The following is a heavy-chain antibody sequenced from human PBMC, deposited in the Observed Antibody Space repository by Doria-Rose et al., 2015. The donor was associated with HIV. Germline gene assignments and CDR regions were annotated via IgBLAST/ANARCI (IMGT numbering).Heavy chain of an antibody. V-gene: IGHV2-26*01. D-gene: IGHD6-13*01. CDR2: IFSDDER. CDR1: GVSLSSPGMG. J-gene: IGHJ4*02. CDR3: ARIKSSRWYHKYYFDF. Sequence: QITLKESGPVLVKPTEPLTLTCTVSGVSLSSPGMGVSWIRQPPGKALEWLANIFSDDERSYNTSLKSRLTISRCTSKSQVVLTMTDMDPVDTATYYCARIKSSRWYHKYYFDFWGQGTLVIVSA.